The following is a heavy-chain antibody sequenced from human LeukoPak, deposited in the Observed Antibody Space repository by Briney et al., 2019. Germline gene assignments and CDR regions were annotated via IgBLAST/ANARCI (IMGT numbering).Heavy chain of an antibody. CDR1: GGSISSSRYY. V-gene: IGHV4-39*07. J-gene: IGHJ3*02. CDR2: IYHSGST. Sequence: PSETLSLTCTVSGGSISSSRYYWGWIRQPPGKGLEWIGNIYHSGSTYYNPSLKSRVIISADTSKNQLSLKLSSVSAADTAVYCCATGISDPSFDIWGQGTMVAVSS. CDR3: ATGISDPSFDI. D-gene: IGHD2/OR15-2a*01.